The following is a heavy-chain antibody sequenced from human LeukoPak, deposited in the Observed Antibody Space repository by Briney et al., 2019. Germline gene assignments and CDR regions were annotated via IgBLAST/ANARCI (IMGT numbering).Heavy chain of an antibody. D-gene: IGHD2-2*01. CDR2: ISAYNGNT. CDR3: ARVARPAAAMSDYYYYYMDV. V-gene: IGHV1-18*01. CDR1: GYTFTSNG. J-gene: IGHJ6*03. Sequence: ASVKVSCKASGYTFTSNGISWVRQAPGQGLEWMGWISAYNGNTNYAQKLQGRVTMTTDTSTSTAYMELRSLRSDDTAVYYCARVARPAAAMSDYYYYYMDVWGKGTTVTVSS.